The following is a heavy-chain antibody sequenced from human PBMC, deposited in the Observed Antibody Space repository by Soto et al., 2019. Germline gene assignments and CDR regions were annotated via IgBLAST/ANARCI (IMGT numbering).Heavy chain of an antibody. D-gene: IGHD6-19*01. CDR1: GYMFITYV. V-gene: IGHV1-18*01. Sequence: ASVKVSCKASGYMFITYVFNWVLQAPGQGLEWMGWMSTSNGDTKTAQKFKGRLTMTSETSTNTVYMELTNLRSDDTAVYYCARARYFAKVHRQWWYLDLWGRGTLVTVSS. J-gene: IGHJ2*01. CDR3: ARARYFAKVHRQWWYLDL. CDR2: MSTSNGDT.